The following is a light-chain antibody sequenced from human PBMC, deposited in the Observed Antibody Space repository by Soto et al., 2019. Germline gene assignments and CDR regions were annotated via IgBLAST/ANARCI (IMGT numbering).Light chain of an antibody. J-gene: IGLJ1*01. Sequence: QSVLTQPASVSGSPGQSITISCTGTSSDVGSYNLVSWYQQHPGKAPKLMIYEGSKRPSGVSNRFSGSKSGNTASLTISGPQAEDEADYYCCSYAGSSTVVFGTGTKVTVL. CDR1: SSDVGSYNL. CDR3: CSYAGSSTVV. CDR2: EGS. V-gene: IGLV2-23*01.